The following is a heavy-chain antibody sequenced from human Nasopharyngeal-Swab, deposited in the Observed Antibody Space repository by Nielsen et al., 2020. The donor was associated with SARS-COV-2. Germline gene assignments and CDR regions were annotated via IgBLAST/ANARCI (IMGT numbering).Heavy chain of an antibody. CDR3: ARDLVGLGYY. V-gene: IGHV7-4-1*02. CDR2: INTNTGNP. Sequence: ASVKVSWKTSGYTFTNYAMNWVRQAPGQGLEWMGWINTNTGNPMYAQGFTGRFVFSLDTSVSTAYLQISSLKAEDTAVYYCARDLVGLGYYWGQGTLVTVSS. D-gene: IGHD2-2*01. J-gene: IGHJ4*02. CDR1: GYTFTNYA.